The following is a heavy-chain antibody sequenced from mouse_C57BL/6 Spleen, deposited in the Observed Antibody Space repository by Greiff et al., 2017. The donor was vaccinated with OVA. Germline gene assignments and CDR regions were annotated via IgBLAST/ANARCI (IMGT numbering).Heavy chain of an antibody. CDR2: ISDGGSYT. J-gene: IGHJ4*01. D-gene: IGHD4-1*01. CDR1: GFTFSSYA. CDR3: ARVGTLYAMDY. Sequence: EVQGVESGGGLVKPGGSLKLSCAASGFTFSSYAMSWVRQTPEKRLEWVATISDGGSYTYYPDNVKGRFTISRDNAKNNLYLQMSHLKSEDTAMYYCARVGTLYAMDYWGQGTSVTVSS. V-gene: IGHV5-4*01.